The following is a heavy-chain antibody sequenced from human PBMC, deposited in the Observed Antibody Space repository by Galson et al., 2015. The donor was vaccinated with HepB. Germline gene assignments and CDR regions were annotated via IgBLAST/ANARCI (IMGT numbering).Heavy chain of an antibody. CDR1: GYTFTSYG. J-gene: IGHJ4*02. CDR2: INAYNGNT. V-gene: IGHV1-18*04. Sequence: GYTFTSYGISWVRQAPGQGLECMGWINAYNGNTNYAQNFQGRVTMTTDTSTSTAYMELRSLRSDDTAVYYCARPSHTSGYYDYWGQGTLVTVSS. D-gene: IGHD3-22*01. CDR3: ARPSHTSGYYDY.